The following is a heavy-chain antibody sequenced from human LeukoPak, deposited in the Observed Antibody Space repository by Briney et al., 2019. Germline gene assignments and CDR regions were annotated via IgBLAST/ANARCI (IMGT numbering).Heavy chain of an antibody. V-gene: IGHV3-20*04. J-gene: IGHJ6*02. CDR3: ARERLVAADQGRAAFYYYYGMDV. Sequence: GGSLRLSCAASGFTFDDYGMSWVRQAPGKGLEWVSGINWNGGSTGYADSVKGRFTISRDNAKNSLYLQMNSLRAEDTALYYCARERLVAADQGRAAFYYYYGMDVWGQGTTVTVSS. D-gene: IGHD5-12*01. CDR2: INWNGGST. CDR1: GFTFDDYG.